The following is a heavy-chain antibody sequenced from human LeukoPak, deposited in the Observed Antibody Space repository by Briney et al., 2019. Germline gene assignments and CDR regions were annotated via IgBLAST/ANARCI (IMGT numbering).Heavy chain of an antibody. CDR1: GGSISSYY. V-gene: IGHV4-59*01. D-gene: IGHD5-18*01. CDR3: AGGRGYSYGYYYYYGMDV. CDR2: IYYSGST. J-gene: IGHJ6*02. Sequence: SETLSLTCTVSGGSISSYYWSWLRQPPGKGLESIGYIYYSGSTNYNPSLKSRVTISVDTSKNQFSLKLSSVTAADTAVYYCAGGRGYSYGYYYYYGMDVWGQGTTVTVSS.